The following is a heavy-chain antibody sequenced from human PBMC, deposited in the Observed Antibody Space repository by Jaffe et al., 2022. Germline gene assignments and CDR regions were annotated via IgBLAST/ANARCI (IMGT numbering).Heavy chain of an antibody. CDR2: ISWNSGSI. Sequence: EVQLVESGGGLVQPGRSLRLSCAASGFTFDDYAMHWVRQAPGKGLEWVSGISWNSGSIGYADSVKGRFTISRDNAKNSLYLQMNSLRAEDTALYYCAKDKGAGYCSSTSCYDNWFDPWGQGTLVTVSS. D-gene: IGHD2-2*01. J-gene: IGHJ5*02. CDR3: AKDKGAGYCSSTSCYDNWFDP. V-gene: IGHV3-9*01. CDR1: GFTFDDYA.